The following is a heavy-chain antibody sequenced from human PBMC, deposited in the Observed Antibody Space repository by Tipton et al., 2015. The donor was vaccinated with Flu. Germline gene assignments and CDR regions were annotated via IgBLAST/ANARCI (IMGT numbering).Heavy chain of an antibody. CDR3: ANVPGYDVIDY. CDR2: IAGSGPFT. Sequence: SLRLSCTPSEFTFGDDAMSWVRQAPGRGLEWVSAIAGSGPFTYYADSVKGRFTISRDTSKNTLYLQMNSLRADDTAKYYCANVPGYDVIDYGGQGILVTVSS. CDR1: EFTFGDDA. J-gene: IGHJ4*02. D-gene: IGHD3-22*01. V-gene: IGHV3-23*01.